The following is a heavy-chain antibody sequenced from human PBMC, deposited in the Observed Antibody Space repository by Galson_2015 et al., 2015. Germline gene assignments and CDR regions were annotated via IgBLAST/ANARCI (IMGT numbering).Heavy chain of an antibody. CDR3: ARELGGTYYFDY. CDR2: INPSGAAT. Sequence: SVKVSCKASGYTFTNYFIQWVRQAPGQGLEWVGAINPSGAATFYAQKLKGRVTMTRDTPTSTVYVEPSSLGSEDTAVYYCARELGGTYYFDYWGLGTLVTVSS. J-gene: IGHJ4*02. CDR1: GYTFTNYF. D-gene: IGHD3-10*01. V-gene: IGHV1-46*04.